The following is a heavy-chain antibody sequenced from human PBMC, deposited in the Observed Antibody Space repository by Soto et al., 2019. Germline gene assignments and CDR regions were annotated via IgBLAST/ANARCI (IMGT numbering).Heavy chain of an antibody. V-gene: IGHV3-21*01. CDR1: GFTFSSYG. D-gene: IGHD3-22*01. J-gene: IGHJ6*02. CDR2: INTFGSNI. Sequence: LRLSCAASGFTFSSYGMHWVRQAPGKGLEWVSSINTFGSNIYYADSVKGRFTISRDNAENSLYLQMNSLRAEDTGLYYCARDQDYYDLYYHGMDVWGQGTTVTVSS. CDR3: ARDQDYYDLYYHGMDV.